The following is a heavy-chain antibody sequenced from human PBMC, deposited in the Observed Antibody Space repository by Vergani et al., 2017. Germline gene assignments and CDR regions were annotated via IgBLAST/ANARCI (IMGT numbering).Heavy chain of an antibody. Sequence: QVQLQQWGAGLLKPSETLSLTCAVYGGSFSGYYWSLIRQPPGKGLEWIGEINHSGSTNYNPSLKSRVTISVDTSKNQFSLKLSSVTAADTAVYYCARRPYYYDSSGYSKYYYYGMDVWGQGTTVTVSS. V-gene: IGHV4-34*01. CDR3: ARRPYYYDSSGYSKYYYYGMDV. CDR1: GGSFSGYY. D-gene: IGHD3-22*01. CDR2: INHSGST. J-gene: IGHJ6*02.